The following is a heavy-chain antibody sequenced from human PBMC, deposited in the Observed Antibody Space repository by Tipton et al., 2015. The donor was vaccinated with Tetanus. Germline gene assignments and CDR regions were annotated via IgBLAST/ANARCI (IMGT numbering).Heavy chain of an antibody. CDR3: ARGTGDY. D-gene: IGHD1-14*01. CDR2: IYYSGST. J-gene: IGHJ4*02. Sequence: TLSLTCTVSGDSMTKYYWSWIRQPPGKGLEWIGYIYYSGSTNYNPSLKLRVTISVDTSKNQFSLKLSSVTAADTAVYYCARGTGDYWGQGTLVTVSS. V-gene: IGHV4-59*01. CDR1: GDSMTKYY.